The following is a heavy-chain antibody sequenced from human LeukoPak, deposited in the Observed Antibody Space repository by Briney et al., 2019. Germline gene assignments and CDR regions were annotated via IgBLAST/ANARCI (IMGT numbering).Heavy chain of an antibody. CDR2: ISSSSSTI. Sequence: PGGSLRLSCAASGFTFSSYSMNWVRQAPGKGLEWVSYISSSSSTIYYADPVKGRFTISRDNAKNSLYLQMNSLRAEDTAVYYCARRDSSDFDYWGQGTLVTVSS. D-gene: IGHD3-22*01. J-gene: IGHJ4*02. CDR3: ARRDSSDFDY. V-gene: IGHV3-48*01. CDR1: GFTFSSYS.